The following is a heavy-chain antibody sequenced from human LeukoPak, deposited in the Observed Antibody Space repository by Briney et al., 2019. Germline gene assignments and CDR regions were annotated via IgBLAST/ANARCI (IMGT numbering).Heavy chain of an antibody. CDR1: GFTFSSYA. V-gene: IGHV3-23*01. D-gene: IGHD5-12*01. Sequence: GGSLRLSCAASGFTFSSYAMSWVRQAPGKGLEWVSVISDSGGSTYYADSVKGRFTISRDNSKNTLYLQMDSLRAEDTAVYFCARDDSNIVATTKAFDYWGQGTLVTVSS. CDR3: ARDDSNIVATTKAFDY. J-gene: IGHJ4*02. CDR2: ISDSGGST.